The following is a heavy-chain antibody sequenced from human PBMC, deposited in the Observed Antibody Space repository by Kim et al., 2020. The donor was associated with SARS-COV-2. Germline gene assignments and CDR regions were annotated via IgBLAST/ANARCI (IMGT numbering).Heavy chain of an antibody. D-gene: IGHD2-2*02. CDR2: IRIGTGRT. CDR1: GYDFSKYA. J-gene: IGHJ4*01. CDR3: TTAVRTDADFAV. Sequence: ASVKVSCKASGYDFSKYAVQWVRQAPGQRLEWIGWIRIGTGRTRYSQSLQGRVTITRDQFASTAFMEMYSLTSEETAVYYCTTAVRTDADFAVCGHGTL. V-gene: IGHV1-3*04.